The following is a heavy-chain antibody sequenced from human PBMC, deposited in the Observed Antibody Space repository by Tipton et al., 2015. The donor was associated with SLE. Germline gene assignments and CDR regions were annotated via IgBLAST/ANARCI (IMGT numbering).Heavy chain of an antibody. D-gene: IGHD5-18*01. CDR1: GGSFSGYY. CDR2: INHRGST. CDR3: ARDSGVDTAMGSGFDI. V-gene: IGHV4-34*01. J-gene: IGHJ3*02. Sequence: TLSLSCAVYGGSFSGYYWSWIRQPPGKGLEWIGEINHRGSTNYNPSLKSRVTISVDTSKNQFSLKLSSVTAADTAVYYCARDSGVDTAMGSGFDIWGQGTMVTVSS.